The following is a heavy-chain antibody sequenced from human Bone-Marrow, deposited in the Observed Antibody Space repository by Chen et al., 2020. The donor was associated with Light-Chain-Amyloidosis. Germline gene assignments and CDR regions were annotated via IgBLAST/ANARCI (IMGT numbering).Heavy chain of an antibody. CDR1: GGSFTSYH. J-gene: IGHJ4*02. CDR2: IYHSGST. CDR3: AGHYYDSNAYYTFDY. D-gene: IGHD3-22*01. Sequence: QVQLQESGPGLVKPSETLSLTCSVSGGSFTSYHWSWIWQPPGKGLEWIGYIYHSGSTNYNPSLKSRVTISIEKSKNQFSLNLRSVTAADTAVYYCAGHYYDSNAYYTFDYWGQGALVTVSS. V-gene: IGHV4-59*01.